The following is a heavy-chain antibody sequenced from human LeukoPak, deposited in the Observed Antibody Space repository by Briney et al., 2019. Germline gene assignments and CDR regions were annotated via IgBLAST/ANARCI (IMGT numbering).Heavy chain of an antibody. J-gene: IGHJ6*03. CDR1: GYTFTGYY. Sequence: ASVRVSCKASGYTFTGYYMHWVRQAPGQGLEWMGRINPNSGGTNYAQKFQGRVTMTRDTSISTAYMELSRLRSGDTAVYYCARAYSSSPKAAGYYMDVWGKGTTVTVSS. CDR2: INPNSGGT. V-gene: IGHV1-2*06. CDR3: ARAYSSSPKAAGYYMDV. D-gene: IGHD6-13*01.